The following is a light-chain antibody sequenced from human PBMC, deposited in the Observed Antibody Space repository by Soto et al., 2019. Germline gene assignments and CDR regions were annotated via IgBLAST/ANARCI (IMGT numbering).Light chain of an antibody. CDR3: SSYTTRSTLV. V-gene: IGLV2-14*01. CDR2: EVT. J-gene: IGLJ2*01. CDR1: SSDIGTYNY. Sequence: QSALTQPASVSGSPGQSITISCSGTSSDIGTYNYVSWYQHHPGKAPKLIIYEVTNRPPGISDRFSGSKSANTASLTISGLQAEDEAFYYCSSYTTRSTLVFGGGTKLTVL.